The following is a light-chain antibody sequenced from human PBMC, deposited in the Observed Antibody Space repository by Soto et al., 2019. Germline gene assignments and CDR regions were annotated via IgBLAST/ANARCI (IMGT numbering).Light chain of an antibody. J-gene: IGKJ1*01. CDR2: AAS. CDR3: QQSYINPWT. Sequence: DIQMTQSPAALSASLGDRATITCRASQSISSWLAWYQQKPGKAPKLLIYAASNLQIGVPSRFGGSGSGTIFTLAISGLQPEDFETYYCQQSYINPWTFGQGTKVDIK. CDR1: QSISSW. V-gene: IGKV1-39*01.